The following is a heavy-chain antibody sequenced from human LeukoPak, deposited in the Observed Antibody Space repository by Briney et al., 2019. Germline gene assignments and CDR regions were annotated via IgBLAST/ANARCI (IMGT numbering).Heavy chain of an antibody. J-gene: IGHJ4*02. D-gene: IGHD6-13*01. CDR1: RGSLSSYY. V-gene: IGHV4-59*08. Sequence: SETLSLTCTVSRGSLSSYYWSWIRQPPGKGLEWIGYIYYSGSTNYNPSLKSRVTISVDTSKNQFSLKLSSVAAADTAVYYCARAGLYSSSWYDYFDYWGQGTLVTVSS. CDR2: IYYSGST. CDR3: ARAGLYSSSWYDYFDY.